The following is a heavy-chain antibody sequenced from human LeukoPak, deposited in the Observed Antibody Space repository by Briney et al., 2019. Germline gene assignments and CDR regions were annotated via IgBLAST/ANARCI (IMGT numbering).Heavy chain of an antibody. CDR1: GGSISSYY. D-gene: IGHD3-3*01. CDR2: IYYSGST. J-gene: IGHJ3*02. Sequence: TSETLSLTCTVSGGSISSYYWSWIRQPPGKGLEWIGYIYYSGSTNYNPSLKSRVTISVDTSKNQFSLKLSSVTAADTAVYYCARANFWSGYMDDAFDIWGQGTMVTVSS. CDR3: ARANFWSGYMDDAFDI. V-gene: IGHV4-59*08.